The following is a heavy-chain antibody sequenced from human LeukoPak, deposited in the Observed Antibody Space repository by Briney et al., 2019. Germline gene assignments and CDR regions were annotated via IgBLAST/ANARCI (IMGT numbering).Heavy chain of an antibody. CDR3: AREDSSGYYSDYYGMDV. Sequence: PGGSLRLSCAASGFTVSSNYMSWVRQAPGKGLEWVSVIYSGGSTYYADSVKGRFTISRDNSKNTLYLQMNSLRAEDTAVYYCAREDSSGYYSDYYGMDVWGQGTTVTVSS. J-gene: IGHJ6*02. CDR2: IYSGGST. V-gene: IGHV3-66*01. CDR1: GFTVSSNY. D-gene: IGHD3-22*01.